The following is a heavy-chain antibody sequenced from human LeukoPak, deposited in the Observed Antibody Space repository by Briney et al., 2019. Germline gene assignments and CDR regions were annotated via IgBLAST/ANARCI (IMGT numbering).Heavy chain of an antibody. CDR2: INHSGST. Sequence: PSETLSLTCAVYGGSFSGDYWSWIRQPPGKGLEWIGEINHSGSTNYNPSLKSRVTISVDTSKNQFSLKLSSVTAADTAVYYCARGRRSSGYRAYFDYWGQGTLVTVSS. J-gene: IGHJ4*02. CDR3: ARGRRSSGYRAYFDY. V-gene: IGHV4-34*01. CDR1: GGSFSGDY. D-gene: IGHD3-22*01.